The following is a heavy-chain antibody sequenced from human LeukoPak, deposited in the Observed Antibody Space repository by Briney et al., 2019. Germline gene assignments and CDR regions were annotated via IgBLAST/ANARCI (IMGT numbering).Heavy chain of an antibody. V-gene: IGHV3-48*04. CDR2: ISAGSGTV. CDR1: GLSLSSNN. J-gene: IGHJ2*01. CDR3: TRDLGLRRMI. Sequence: GGSLSLSRAASGLSLSSNNMHWVRQTPGGGLEWLSYISAGSGTVFSADSVKGRFSISRDNARESLFLQMNSLRVEDTGVYYCTRDLGLRRMIWGRGTLVIVSS.